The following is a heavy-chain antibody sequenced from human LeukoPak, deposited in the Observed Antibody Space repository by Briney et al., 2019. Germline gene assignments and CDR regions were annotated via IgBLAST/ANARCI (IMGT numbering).Heavy chain of an antibody. Sequence: ASVKVSCKASGGTFSSYAISWVRQAPGQGLEWMGWMNPNSGNTGYAQKFQGRVTMTRNTSISTAYMELSSLRSEDTAVYYCARGGSSGSYRLGYWGQGTLVTVSS. CDR3: ARGGSSGSYRLGY. J-gene: IGHJ4*02. V-gene: IGHV1-8*02. CDR2: MNPNSGNT. D-gene: IGHD3-10*01. CDR1: GGTFSSYA.